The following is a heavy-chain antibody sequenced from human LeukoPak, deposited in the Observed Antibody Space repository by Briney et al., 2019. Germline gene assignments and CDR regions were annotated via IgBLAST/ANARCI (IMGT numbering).Heavy chain of an antibody. CDR3: AGLIRPGWFDP. V-gene: IGHV4-39*01. Sequence: SETLSLTCTVSGGSISSGGSYWGWIRQPPGKGLEWIANIYYSGSTYYNPSLKSRVTISVDTSKNQFSLKLSSVTAADTAVYYCAGLIRPGWFDPWGQGTLVTVSS. D-gene: IGHD1-14*01. CDR2: IYYSGST. J-gene: IGHJ5*02. CDR1: GGSISSGGSY.